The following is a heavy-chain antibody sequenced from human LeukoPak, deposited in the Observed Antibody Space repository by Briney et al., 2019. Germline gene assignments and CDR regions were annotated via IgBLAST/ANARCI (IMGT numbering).Heavy chain of an antibody. D-gene: IGHD6-19*01. CDR1: GYSFTSYW. V-gene: IGHV5-51*01. Sequence: PGESLKISCKGSGYSFTSYWIGWVRQMPGKGLEWMGIIYPGDSDTRYSPSFQGRVTISADKSISTAYLQWSSLKASDTAMYYCARHEPYSSGCIDYWGQGTLVTVSS. CDR2: IYPGDSDT. CDR3: ARHEPYSSGCIDY. J-gene: IGHJ4*02.